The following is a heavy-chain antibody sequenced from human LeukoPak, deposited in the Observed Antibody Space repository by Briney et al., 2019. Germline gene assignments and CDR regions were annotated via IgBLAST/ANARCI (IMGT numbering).Heavy chain of an antibody. V-gene: IGHV4-31*03. CDR3: ARTGAVAAQKRSYFDY. CDR1: GGSISSGGYY. D-gene: IGHD6-19*01. CDR2: IYYSGST. Sequence: SETLSLTCTVSGGSISSGGYYWSWIRQHPGKGLEWIGYIYYSGSTYYNPSLKSRVTISVDTSKNPFSLKLSSVTAADTAVYYCARTGAVAAQKRSYFDYWGQGTLVTVSS. J-gene: IGHJ4*02.